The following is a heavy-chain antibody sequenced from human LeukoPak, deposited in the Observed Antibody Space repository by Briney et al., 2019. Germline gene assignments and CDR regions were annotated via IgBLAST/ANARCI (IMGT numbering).Heavy chain of an antibody. Sequence: GGSLRLSCTASGFTFADYAMSWVRQAPGKGLEWVGFIRSKAYGGTTEYAASVKGRFTISRDDSKSIAYLQMNSLKTEDTAVYYCTRPLKYYYYYYGMDVWGQGTTVTASS. CDR3: TRPLKYYYYYYGMDV. CDR2: IRSKAYGGTT. CDR1: GFTFADYA. V-gene: IGHV3-49*04. J-gene: IGHJ6*02.